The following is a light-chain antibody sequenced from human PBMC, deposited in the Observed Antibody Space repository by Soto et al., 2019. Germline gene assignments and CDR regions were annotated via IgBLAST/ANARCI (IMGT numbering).Light chain of an antibody. V-gene: IGLV2-14*03. CDR1: SIYMHSYNY. CDR3: SSYIITGTYD. Sequence: QPVLTHPASASGAVGQAITISCTGNSIYMHSYNYVSWYQQHPGKAPKLIIYDVSNRPSGVSDRFSGSKSGNTASLTISGLQAEDEADYYGSSYIITGTYDFGTGTKV. CDR2: DVS. J-gene: IGLJ1*01.